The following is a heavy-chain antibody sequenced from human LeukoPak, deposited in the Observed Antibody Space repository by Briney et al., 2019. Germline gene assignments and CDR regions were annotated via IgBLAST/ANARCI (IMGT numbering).Heavy chain of an antibody. V-gene: IGHV4-59*08. D-gene: IGHD3-22*01. CDR2: IYYSGST. CDR1: GGSISSYY. Sequence: SETLSLTCTVSGGSISSYYWSWIRQPPGKGLEWIGHIYYSGSTNYNPSLKSRVTISVDTSKNQFSLKLSSVTAADTAVYYCARHSYYDSSGYSDYWGQGTLVTVSS. J-gene: IGHJ4*02. CDR3: ARHSYYDSSGYSDY.